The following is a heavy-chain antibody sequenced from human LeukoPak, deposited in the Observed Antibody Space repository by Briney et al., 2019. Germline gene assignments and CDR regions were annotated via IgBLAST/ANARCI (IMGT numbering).Heavy chain of an antibody. V-gene: IGHV3-23*01. CDR3: AKSPPIAAAGTARTYYYDSSGYYVDY. D-gene: IGHD3-22*01. CDR1: GFTFSSYA. CDR2: ISGSGGST. Sequence: PGGSLRLSCAASGFTFSSYAMSWVRQAPGKGLEWVSAISGSGGSTYYADSVKGRFTISRDNSKNTLYLQMNSLRAEDTAVYYCAKSPPIAAAGTARTYYYDSSGYYVDYWGQGTLVTVSS. J-gene: IGHJ4*02.